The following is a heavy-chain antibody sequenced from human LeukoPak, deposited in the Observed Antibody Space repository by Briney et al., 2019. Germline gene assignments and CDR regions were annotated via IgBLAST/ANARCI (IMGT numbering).Heavy chain of an antibody. D-gene: IGHD6-13*01. J-gene: IGHJ4*02. V-gene: IGHV4-34*01. CDR2: TNHSGST. Sequence: PSETLSLTCAVYGGSFSGYYWSWIRQPPGKGLEWIGETNHSGSTNYNPSLKSRVTISVDTSKNQFSLKLSSVTAADTAVYYCARASSSWYRDYWGQGTLVTVSS. CDR1: GGSFSGYY. CDR3: ARASSSWYRDY.